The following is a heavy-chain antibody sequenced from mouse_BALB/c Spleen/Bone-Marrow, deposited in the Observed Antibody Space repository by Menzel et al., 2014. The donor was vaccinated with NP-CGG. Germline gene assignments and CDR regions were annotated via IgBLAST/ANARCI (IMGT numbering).Heavy chain of an antibody. Sequence: EGQLVESGGGLVQPGSSLILSCATSGFTFTGYYMNWVRQPPGKALEWLGFIRNKANGYTTEFSASVKGRFTISRDNSQSILYLQMNTLRAEDSATYYCARYDGYSDNAMDYWGEGTSVTISS. V-gene: IGHV7-3*02. CDR3: ARYDGYSDNAMDY. D-gene: IGHD2-3*01. CDR2: IRNKANGYTT. CDR1: GFTFTGYY. J-gene: IGHJ4*01.